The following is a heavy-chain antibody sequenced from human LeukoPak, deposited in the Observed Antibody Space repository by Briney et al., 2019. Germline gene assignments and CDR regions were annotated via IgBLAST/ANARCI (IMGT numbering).Heavy chain of an antibody. CDR2: ISSSGGST. CDR1: GFTFSSYT. D-gene: IGHD3-22*01. Sequence: GGSLRLSCAPSGFTFSSYTMSWVRHAPAGGRGRVSAISSSGGSTYYADSVKSRFTTSTDNSKNTRYLQMNSLMSEDRAVYYCANLLGYYYDSSGRNDAFDIWGQGKMVTVSS. J-gene: IGHJ3*02. CDR3: ANLLGYYYDSSGRNDAFDI. V-gene: IGHV3-23*01.